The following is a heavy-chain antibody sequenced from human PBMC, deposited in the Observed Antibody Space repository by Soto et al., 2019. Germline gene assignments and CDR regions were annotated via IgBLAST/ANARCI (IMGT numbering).Heavy chain of an antibody. Sequence: EVQLVESGGGLVQPGGSLRLSCAASGFTFNRYWMGWVRQAPGKGPEWLANIKQDGSERYYVDSVEGRFTISRDNVKNSVYLQMNSLRAEDTAVYYCTRTISALPGDDYWGKGTLVTVSS. CDR1: GFTFNRYW. CDR3: TRTISALPGDDY. J-gene: IGHJ4*02. CDR2: IKQDGSER. D-gene: IGHD6-6*01. V-gene: IGHV3-7*01.